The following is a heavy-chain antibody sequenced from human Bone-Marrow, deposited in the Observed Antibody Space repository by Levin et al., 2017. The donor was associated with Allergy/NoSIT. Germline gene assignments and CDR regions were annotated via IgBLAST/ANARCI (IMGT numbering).Heavy chain of an antibody. CDR1: GFTLKTYS. Sequence: HTGGSLRLSCAASGFTLKTYSMNWVRQAPGKGLEWVSYISRSSGTIFYADSVKGRFTISRDNSNNTLFLQMDSVSAEDTAIYYCAKSPTLTGYYEWFDPWGQGTLVTVSS. D-gene: IGHD3-9*01. J-gene: IGHJ5*02. CDR2: ISRSSGTI. CDR3: AKSPTLTGYYEWFDP. V-gene: IGHV3-48*04.